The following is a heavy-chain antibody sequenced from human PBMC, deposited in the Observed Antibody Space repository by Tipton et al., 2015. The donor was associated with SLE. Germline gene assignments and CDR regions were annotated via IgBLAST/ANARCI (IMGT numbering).Heavy chain of an antibody. V-gene: IGHV4-34*01. Sequence: LRLSCAASGFTFSSYWMSWVRQAPGKGLEWIGEINHSGSTNYNPSLKSRVTISVDTSKNQFSLKLSSVTAADTAVYYCARLDARRDAFDIWGQGTMVTVSS. CDR2: INHSGST. J-gene: IGHJ3*02. CDR1: GFTFSSYW. D-gene: IGHD1-1*01. CDR3: ARLDARRDAFDI.